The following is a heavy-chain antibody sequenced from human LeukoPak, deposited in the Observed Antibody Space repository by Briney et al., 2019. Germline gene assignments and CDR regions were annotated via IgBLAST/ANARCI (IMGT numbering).Heavy chain of an antibody. CDR3: ARDVSGYSYGLGDY. CDR2: ISSSSSYI. CDR1: GFTFSSYS. D-gene: IGHD5-18*01. J-gene: IGHJ4*02. V-gene: IGHV3-21*01. Sequence: TGGSLRLSCAASGFTFSSYSMNWVRQAPGKGLEWVSSISSSSSYIYYAHSVKGRFTIYRDNAKNSLYLQMNSLRAEDTAMYYCARDVSGYSYGLGDYWGQGTLVTVSS.